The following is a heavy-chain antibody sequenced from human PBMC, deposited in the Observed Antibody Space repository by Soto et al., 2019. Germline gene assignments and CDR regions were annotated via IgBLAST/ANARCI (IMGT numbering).Heavy chain of an antibody. Sequence: QVQLVQSGAEVKKPGASVKVSCKSSGYPFTSYGISWVRQAPGQCLEWTGMISDYNGNTNYAQKFQGRVTTTADESTRPADMELSSLRSEDTAVYYCARDGYSGYDCDYYYGMDVWCQGTTVSVCS. CDR2: ISDYNGNT. V-gene: IGHV1-18*01. CDR3: ARDGYSGYDCDYYYGMDV. D-gene: IGHD5-12*01. J-gene: IGHJ6*02. CDR1: GYPFTSYG.